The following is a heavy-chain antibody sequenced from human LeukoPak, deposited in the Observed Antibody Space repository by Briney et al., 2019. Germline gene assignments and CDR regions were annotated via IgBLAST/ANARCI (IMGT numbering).Heavy chain of an antibody. CDR3: ARGGYYDFWSGYNNWFDP. CDR1: GGSFSSYA. Sequence: SVKVSCKASGGSFSSYAISWVRQAPGQGLEWMGGIIPIFGTANYAQKFQGRVTITTDESTSTAYMELSSLRSEDTAVYYCARGGYYDFWSGYNNWFDPWGQGTLVTVSS. V-gene: IGHV1-69*05. CDR2: IIPIFGTA. J-gene: IGHJ5*02. D-gene: IGHD3-3*01.